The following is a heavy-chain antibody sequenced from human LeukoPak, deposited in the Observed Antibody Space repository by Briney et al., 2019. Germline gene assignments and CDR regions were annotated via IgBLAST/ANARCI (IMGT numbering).Heavy chain of an antibody. D-gene: IGHD1-26*01. J-gene: IGHJ4*02. CDR3: ATVPGGSYYLGFDY. V-gene: IGHV1-24*01. Sequence: ASVKVSCKVSGYTLTELSMHWVRQAPGKGLEWMGGFDPEDGETIYAQKFQGRVTMTEDTSTDTAYMELSRLRSEDTAVYYCATVPGGSYYLGFDYWGQGTLVTVSS. CDR2: FDPEDGET. CDR1: GYTLTELS.